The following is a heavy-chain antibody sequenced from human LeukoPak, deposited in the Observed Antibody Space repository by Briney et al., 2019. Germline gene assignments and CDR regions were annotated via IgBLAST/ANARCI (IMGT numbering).Heavy chain of an antibody. CDR2: INQDGSEK. CDR3: ARDPEFDSST. J-gene: IGHJ4*02. CDR1: GFTFSSSW. Sequence: QPGGSLRLSCAGSGFTFSSSWMSWVRQAPGKGLEWVANINQDGSEKNYVDSVKGRFTISRDNARNSLDLQMNSLRDDDTAVYYCARDPEFDSSTWGQGTLVTVSS. V-gene: IGHV3-7*01. D-gene: IGHD4-11*01.